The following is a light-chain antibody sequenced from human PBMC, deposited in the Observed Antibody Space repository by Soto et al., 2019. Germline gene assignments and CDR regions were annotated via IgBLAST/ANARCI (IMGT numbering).Light chain of an antibody. CDR3: RQRSNWPST. V-gene: IGKV3-11*01. Sequence: EIVFTQSPATLSLSPGERAALSCRASQSVSSYLAWYQQKPGQAPRLLIYDASKRSPGIPARFTGSRSGTDFTLTTSSFETEDFAVDFCRQRSNWPSTFGGGTKVEI. J-gene: IGKJ4*01. CDR2: DAS. CDR1: QSVSSY.